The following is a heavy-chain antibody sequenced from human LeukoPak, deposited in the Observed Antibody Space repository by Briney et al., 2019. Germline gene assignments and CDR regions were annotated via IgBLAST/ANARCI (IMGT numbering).Heavy chain of an antibody. V-gene: IGHV3-7*01. J-gene: IGHJ3*02. CDR3: ARDNPHPDPMIVVVITARCAFDI. D-gene: IGHD3-22*01. CDR1: GFTFSSYW. Sequence: HPGGSLRLSCAASGFTFSSYWMSWVRQAPGKGLEWVANIKQDGSEKYYVDSVKGRFTISRDNAKNSLYLQMNSLRAEDTAVYYCARDNPHPDPMIVVVITARCAFDIWGQGTMVTVSS. CDR2: IKQDGSEK.